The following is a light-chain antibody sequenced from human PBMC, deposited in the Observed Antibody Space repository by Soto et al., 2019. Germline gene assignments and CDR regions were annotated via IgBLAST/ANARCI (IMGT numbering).Light chain of an antibody. CDR3: LQYYTFPRT. Sequence: DIVMTQSPDSLAVSLGERATINCKSSQSVLYSPNNKNYLAWYQQKPGQPPKLLIYWASIRESGVPGRFSGSGAGTDFTLTISSLQAEDVAVYFCLQYYTFPRTFGQGTTVEVK. CDR2: WAS. CDR1: QSVLYSPNNKNY. J-gene: IGKJ1*01. V-gene: IGKV4-1*01.